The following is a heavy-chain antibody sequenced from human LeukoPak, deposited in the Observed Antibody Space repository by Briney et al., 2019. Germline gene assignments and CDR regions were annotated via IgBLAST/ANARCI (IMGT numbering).Heavy chain of an antibody. J-gene: IGHJ6*03. CDR3: ARGLGFDWPGYYYYMDV. V-gene: IGHV1-2*02. Sequence: ASMKVSCKTSGFTFTGHYMHWLRQAPGQGLEWMGWINANTGVTHYAVKFQGRVTITRDTSISTVYMDLSSLQSDDTAVYYCARGLGFDWPGYYYYMDVWGKGTTVTVSS. CDR2: INANTGVT. CDR1: GFTFTGHY. D-gene: IGHD3-9*01.